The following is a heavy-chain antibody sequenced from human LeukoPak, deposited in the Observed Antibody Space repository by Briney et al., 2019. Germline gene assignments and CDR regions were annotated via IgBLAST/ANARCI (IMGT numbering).Heavy chain of an antibody. D-gene: IGHD3-22*01. Sequence: GGSLRLSCAASGFTFSSYAMNWVRQAPGKGLEWVSAISGSADSTYYADSVKGRFTISRDNSKNTLYLQMNSLRAEDTAVYYCAKDLDSTGVWDYWGQGTLVTVSS. CDR3: AKDLDSTGVWDY. CDR2: ISGSADST. CDR1: GFTFSSYA. V-gene: IGHV3-23*01. J-gene: IGHJ4*02.